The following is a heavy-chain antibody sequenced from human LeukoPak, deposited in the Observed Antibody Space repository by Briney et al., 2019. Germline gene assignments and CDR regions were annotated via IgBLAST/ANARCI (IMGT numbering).Heavy chain of an antibody. CDR1: GFTFRDYT. D-gene: IGHD4-17*01. V-gene: IGHV3-21*04. CDR3: AKTEFADYGDYAPNWFDP. J-gene: IGHJ5*02. Sequence: GGSLRLSCAASGFTFRDYTMNWVRQAPGKGLEWVSAIDKSGTYIKYADSVKGRFTVSRDNAKNTLYLQMNSLRAEDTAVYYCAKTEFADYGDYAPNWFDPWGQGTLVTVSS. CDR2: IDKSGTYI.